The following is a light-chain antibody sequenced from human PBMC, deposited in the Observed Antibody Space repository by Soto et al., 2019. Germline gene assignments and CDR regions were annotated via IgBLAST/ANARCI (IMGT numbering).Light chain of an antibody. V-gene: IGLV2-14*01. CDR1: TSDVGGYSF. CDR3: SSYTTSGTCV. CDR2: EVS. Sequence: QSALTQPASVSGSPGQSITISCTGTTSDVGGYSFVSWYQLHPGKAPKLMIYEVSNRPSGVSNRFSGSKSGNTASLTISGLQAEDESDYYCSSYTTSGTCVFGTGTKLTVL. J-gene: IGLJ1*01.